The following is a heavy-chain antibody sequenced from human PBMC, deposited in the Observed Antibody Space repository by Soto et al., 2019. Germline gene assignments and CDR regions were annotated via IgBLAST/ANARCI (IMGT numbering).Heavy chain of an antibody. V-gene: IGHV1-3*01. CDR1: GYTFTSYA. Sequence: ASVTVSCKASGYTFTSYAMHWVRQAPGQRLEWMGWINAGNGNTKYSQKFQGRVTITRDTSASTAYMELSSLRSGDTAVYYCARRGLWGRDGYAYFDYWGQGTLVTVSS. J-gene: IGHJ4*02. D-gene: IGHD5-12*01. CDR3: ARRGLWGRDGYAYFDY. CDR2: INAGNGNT.